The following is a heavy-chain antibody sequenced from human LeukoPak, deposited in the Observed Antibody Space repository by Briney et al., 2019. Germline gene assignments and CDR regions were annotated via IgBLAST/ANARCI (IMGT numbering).Heavy chain of an antibody. Sequence: GGSLRLSCAASGFTFSSYWMSWVRQAPGKGLEWVANIKQDGSEKYYVDSVKGRFTISRDNAKNSLYLQMNSLRAEDTAVYYCARVWGGEDIVVVPAATGFDYWGQGTLVTVSS. V-gene: IGHV3-7*01. CDR3: ARVWGGEDIVVVPAATGFDY. CDR1: GFTFSSYW. CDR2: IKQDGSEK. D-gene: IGHD2-2*01. J-gene: IGHJ4*02.